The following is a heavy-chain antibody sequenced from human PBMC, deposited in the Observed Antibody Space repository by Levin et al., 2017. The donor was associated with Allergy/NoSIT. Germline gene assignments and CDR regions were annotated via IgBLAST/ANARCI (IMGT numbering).Heavy chain of an antibody. V-gene: IGHV3-30-3*01. J-gene: IGHJ4*02. Sequence: GESLKISCAASGFTFSSYAMHWVRQAPGKGLEWVAVISYDGSNKYYADSVKGRFTISRDKSKNTLYLQMNSLRAEDTAVYYCAREPGYCSSTSCSDYWGQGTLVTVSS. CDR3: AREPGYCSSTSCSDY. D-gene: IGHD2-2*03. CDR2: ISYDGSNK. CDR1: GFTFSSYA.